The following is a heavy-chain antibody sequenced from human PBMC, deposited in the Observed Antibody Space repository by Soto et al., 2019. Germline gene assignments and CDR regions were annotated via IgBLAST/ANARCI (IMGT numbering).Heavy chain of an antibody. CDR1: GYSFTSYW. Sequence: GESLKISCKGSGYSFTSYWIGWVRQMPGKGLEWMGIIYPGDSDTRYSPSFQGQVTISADKSISTAYLQWSSLKASDTAMYYCARHKDSGLVLSYGMDVWGQGTTVTVSS. CDR3: ARHKDSGLVLSYGMDV. V-gene: IGHV5-51*01. CDR2: IYPGDSDT. D-gene: IGHD6-19*01. J-gene: IGHJ6*02.